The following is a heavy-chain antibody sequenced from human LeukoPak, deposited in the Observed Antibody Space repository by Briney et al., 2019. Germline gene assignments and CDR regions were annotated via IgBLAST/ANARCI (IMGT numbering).Heavy chain of an antibody. D-gene: IGHD2-15*01. V-gene: IGHV3-23*01. Sequence: PGGSLRLSCTASGFTLSSYAMSWVRQAPGKGLEWVSVMCGTSDSTYYADSVKGRFTISRDNSKNTLYLQMNSLRAEDTAVYYCAKNGAGTCYSRVDYWGQGTLVTVS. CDR3: AKNGAGTCYSRVDY. CDR1: GFTLSSYA. J-gene: IGHJ4*02. CDR2: MCGTSDST.